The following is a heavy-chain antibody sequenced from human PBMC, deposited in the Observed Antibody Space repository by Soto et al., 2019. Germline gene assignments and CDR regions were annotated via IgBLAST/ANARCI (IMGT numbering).Heavy chain of an antibody. CDR3: AKIPITIFGVVIIPYYYYMDV. D-gene: IGHD3-3*01. J-gene: IGHJ6*03. CDR1: GFTFSSYA. Sequence: EVQLLESGGGLVQPGGSLRLSCAASGFTFSSYAMSWVRQAPGKGLEWVSAISGSGGSTYYADSVKGRFTISRDNSKNTLYLQMTSLRAEDTAVYYCAKIPITIFGVVIIPYYYYMDVWGKGTTVTVSS. CDR2: ISGSGGST. V-gene: IGHV3-23*01.